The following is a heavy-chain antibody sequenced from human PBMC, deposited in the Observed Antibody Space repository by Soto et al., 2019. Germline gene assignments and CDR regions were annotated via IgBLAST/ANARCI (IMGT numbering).Heavy chain of an antibody. J-gene: IGHJ3*02. Sequence: QVQLVQSGAEVKKPGASVKVSCKASGYTFTSYAMHWVRQAPGQRLEWMGWINAGNGNTKYSQKFQGRVTITRDTAASTAYMELSSLRSEDTAVYYCARWVPPAWLLGYYDYIWGSYRHGAFDIWGKGTMVTVSS. CDR2: INAGNGNT. CDR3: ARWVPPAWLLGYYDYIWGSYRHGAFDI. CDR1: GYTFTSYA. V-gene: IGHV1-3*01. D-gene: IGHD3-16*02.